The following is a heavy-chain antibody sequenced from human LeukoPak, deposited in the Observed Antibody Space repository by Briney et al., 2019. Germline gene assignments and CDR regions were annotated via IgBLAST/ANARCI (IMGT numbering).Heavy chain of an antibody. CDR1: GFTFSSYA. V-gene: IGHV3-23*01. Sequence: GGSLRLSCAASGFTFSSYAMSWVRQAPGKGLEWVSGISGSGDSTYYADSVKGRFTISRDSSKSTLFLQMNSLRADGTAVYYCAKERSSKPAAANYWDQGTLVTVSS. CDR3: AKERSSKPAAANY. CDR2: ISGSGDST. J-gene: IGHJ4*02. D-gene: IGHD2-2*01.